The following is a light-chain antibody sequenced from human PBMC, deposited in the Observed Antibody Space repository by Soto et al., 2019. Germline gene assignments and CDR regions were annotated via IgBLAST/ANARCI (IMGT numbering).Light chain of an antibody. CDR1: XSXIGAXYN. Sequence: QSVLTQPPSVSGAPGQXVTISXTXSXSXIGAXYNVHWYXXLPGTAPKLLIYDNSNRPSGVPDRFSGSKSGTSASLAITGXQAEDEADYYCQSYDTSLSASVFGGGTKLTVL. CDR2: DNS. J-gene: IGLJ2*01. V-gene: IGLV1-40*01. CDR3: QSYDTSLSASV.